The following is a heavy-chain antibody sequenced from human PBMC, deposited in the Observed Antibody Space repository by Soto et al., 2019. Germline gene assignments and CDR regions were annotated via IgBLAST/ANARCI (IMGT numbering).Heavy chain of an antibody. CDR3: AKAPRIAALDY. V-gene: IGHV3-9*01. D-gene: IGHD6-25*01. J-gene: IGHJ4*02. Sequence: EVQLVESGGGLVQPGRSLRLSCAASGFTFDDHDMHWVRQAPGKGPEWVSKISRNSDYIAYADSVKDRFTISRDNAKNSLYLQMNSLRAEDTALYYCAKAPRIAALDYWGQGTMVTVSS. CDR1: GFTFDDHD. CDR2: ISRNSDYI.